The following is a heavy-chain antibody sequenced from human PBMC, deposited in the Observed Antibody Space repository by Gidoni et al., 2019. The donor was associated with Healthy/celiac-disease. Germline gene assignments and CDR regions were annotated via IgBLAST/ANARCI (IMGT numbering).Heavy chain of an antibody. D-gene: IGHD2-21*01. CDR1: GYSFTSYW. V-gene: IGHV5-10-1*03. CDR2: IDPSDSYT. J-gene: IGHJ4*02. CDR3: ARVVRGGDYFDY. Sequence: EVQLVQSGAEVKKPGESPRISCMGSGYSFTSYWISWVRQMPGKGLEWLGRIDPSDSYTNSSPSFQGHVTISADKSISTAYLQWSSLKASDTAMYYCARVVRGGDYFDYWGQGTLVTVSS.